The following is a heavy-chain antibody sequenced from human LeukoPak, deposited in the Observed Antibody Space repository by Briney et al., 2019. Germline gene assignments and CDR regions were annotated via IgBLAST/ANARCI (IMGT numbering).Heavy chain of an antibody. V-gene: IGHV3-30*01. J-gene: IGHJ4*02. Sequence: PGGSLRLSCAGSGFTFSSFAFHWVRQAPGKGLEWVAVISYDGLDKYYADSVKGRFTISRDNSKNTVDLQMNSLRAEDTALYYCARDVSPEPEGCAYCGQGTLVTVSS. CDR3: ARDVSPEPEGCAY. CDR1: GFTFSSFA. CDR2: ISYDGLDK. D-gene: IGHD1-14*01.